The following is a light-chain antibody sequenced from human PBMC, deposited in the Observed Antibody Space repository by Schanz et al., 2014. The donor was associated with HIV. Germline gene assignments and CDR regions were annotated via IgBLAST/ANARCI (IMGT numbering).Light chain of an antibody. Sequence: DIQMAQSPSALSASVGDRVTLTCRASQSISSWLAWYQQRPGKAPNLLIYKASSLEVGVPSRFSGSGSGTDFTLTITSLQFDDFATYYCQQSYSATPYTFGQGTRLEIK. J-gene: IGKJ2*01. CDR3: QQSYSATPYT. V-gene: IGKV1-5*03. CDR1: QSISSW. CDR2: KAS.